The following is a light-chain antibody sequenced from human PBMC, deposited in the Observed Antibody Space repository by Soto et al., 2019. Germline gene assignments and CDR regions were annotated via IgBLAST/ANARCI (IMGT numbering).Light chain of an antibody. CDR3: QSYDNPSDYV. Sequence: QSVLTQPPSVSGAPGQRVTISCTGSSSNIGAGYVVHWYQQLPGAAPKLLIFSDNNRPSGVPDRFSGSKSGTSASLAITGLRAEDEADYYCQSYDNPSDYVFGTGTMLTVL. CDR1: SSNIGAGYV. V-gene: IGLV1-40*01. J-gene: IGLJ1*01. CDR2: SDN.